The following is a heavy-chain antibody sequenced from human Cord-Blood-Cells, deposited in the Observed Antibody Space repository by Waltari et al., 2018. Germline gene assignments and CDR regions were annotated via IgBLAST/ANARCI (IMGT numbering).Heavy chain of an antibody. Sequence: QVQLVQSGAEVKKPGASVKVSCNASTYTFTSHDINWVRQAAGQGLEWMGWMNPNSGNTGYAQKFQGRVTITRNTSISTAYMELSSLRSEDTAVYYCARSFSYCTNGVCYTFDYWGQGTLVTVSS. CDR3: ARSFSYCTNGVCYTFDY. V-gene: IGHV1-8*03. D-gene: IGHD2-8*01. J-gene: IGHJ4*02. CDR1: TYTFTSHD. CDR2: MNPNSGNT.